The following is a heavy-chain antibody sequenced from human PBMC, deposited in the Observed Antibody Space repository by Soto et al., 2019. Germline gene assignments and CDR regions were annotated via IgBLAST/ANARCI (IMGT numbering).Heavy chain of an antibody. Sequence: SVKVSCKASGGTFCNHAISWVRQAPGQGLEWMGGIIPVLGVGDNAQKFQGRVTITADTSTNTAYMELSSLRSEDTAHYYCAREAGYSYGYVFDYWGQGTLVTVSS. CDR1: GGTFCNHA. CDR3: AREAGYSYGYVFDY. V-gene: IGHV1-69*04. J-gene: IGHJ4*02. D-gene: IGHD5-18*01. CDR2: IIPVLGVG.